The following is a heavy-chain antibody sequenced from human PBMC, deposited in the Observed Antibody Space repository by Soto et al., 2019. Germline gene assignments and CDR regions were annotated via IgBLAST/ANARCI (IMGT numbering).Heavy chain of an antibody. J-gene: IGHJ4*02. D-gene: IGHD5-18*01. Sequence: EVQLVESGGGLVKPGGSLRLSCAASGFTFSSYSMNWVRQAPGKGLEWVSSISSSSSYIYYADSVKGRFTISRDNAKYSLYLQMNSMRAEDTAVYYCARSPGYSYGYYYWGQGTLVTVSS. V-gene: IGHV3-21*01. CDR1: GFTFSSYS. CDR2: ISSSSSYI. CDR3: ARSPGYSYGYYY.